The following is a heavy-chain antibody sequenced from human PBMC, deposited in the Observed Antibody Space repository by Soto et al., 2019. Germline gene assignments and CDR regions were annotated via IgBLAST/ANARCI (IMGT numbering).Heavy chain of an antibody. V-gene: IGHV3-15*01. J-gene: IGHJ4*02. CDR2: IKSKTDGGTT. CDR1: GFTFRNAW. CDR3: TTVKVVPAAIRDY. Sequence: GGSLRLSCAASGFTFRNAWMSWGRQAPGKGLEWDGRIKSKTDGGTTDYAAPVTGRFTISRDDSKNTLYLQMTSLKTEDTAVYYCTTVKVVPAAIRDYWGQGTLVTVTS. D-gene: IGHD2-2*02.